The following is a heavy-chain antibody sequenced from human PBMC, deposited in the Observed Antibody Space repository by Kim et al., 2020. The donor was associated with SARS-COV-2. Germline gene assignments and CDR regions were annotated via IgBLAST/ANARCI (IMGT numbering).Heavy chain of an antibody. CDR1: GFTFSSYG. CDR2: IWYDGSNK. D-gene: IGHD3-9*01. CDR3: ARDPLNYDILTGPPDY. V-gene: IGHV3-33*01. Sequence: GGSLRLSCAASGFTFSSYGMHWVRQAPGKGLEWVAVIWYDGSNKYYADSVKGRFTISRDNSKNTLYLQMNSLRAEDTAVYYCARDPLNYDILTGPPDYWGQGTLVTVSS. J-gene: IGHJ4*02.